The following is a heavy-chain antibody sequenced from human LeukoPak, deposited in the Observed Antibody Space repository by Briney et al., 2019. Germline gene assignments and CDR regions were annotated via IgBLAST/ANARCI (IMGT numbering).Heavy chain of an antibody. CDR3: ARDSGNGYDY. CDR1: GYTFTSYD. J-gene: IGHJ4*02. CDR2: IIPIFGTA. D-gene: IGHD5-18*01. V-gene: IGHV1-69*05. Sequence: SVKVSCKASGYTFTSYDINWVRQATGQGLEWMGGIIPIFGTANYAQKFQGRVTITTDESTSTAYMELSSLRSEDTAVYYCARDSGNGYDYWGQGTLVTVSS.